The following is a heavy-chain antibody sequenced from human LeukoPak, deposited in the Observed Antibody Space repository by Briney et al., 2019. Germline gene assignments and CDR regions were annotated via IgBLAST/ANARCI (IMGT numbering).Heavy chain of an antibody. CDR1: GFMFSTYW. CDR2: IKEEGSEK. J-gene: IGHJ6*03. Sequence: GSLRLSCGASGFMFSTYWMSWVRQAPGKGLEWVANIKEEGSEKYYVDFVKGRFTISRDNFRKSLYLYMDSLRAEDTAVYYCARDALWFGESLRGYYYMDVWGKGTTVTVSS. CDR3: ARDALWFGESLRGYYYMDV. V-gene: IGHV3-7*01. D-gene: IGHD3-10*01.